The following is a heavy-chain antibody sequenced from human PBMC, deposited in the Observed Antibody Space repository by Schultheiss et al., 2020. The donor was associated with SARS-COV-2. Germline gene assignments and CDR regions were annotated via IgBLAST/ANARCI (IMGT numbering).Heavy chain of an antibody. D-gene: IGHD6-13*01. J-gene: IGHJ5*02. CDR2: INHSGST. CDR3: ARDLSAAAGLFDP. CDR1: GGSFSGYY. V-gene: IGHV4-34*01. Sequence: SETLSLTCAVYGGSFSGYYWSWIRQPPGKGLEWIGEINHSGSTNYNPSLKSRVTISVDTSKNQFSLKLSSVTAADTAVYYCARDLSAAAGLFDPWGQGTLVTVSS.